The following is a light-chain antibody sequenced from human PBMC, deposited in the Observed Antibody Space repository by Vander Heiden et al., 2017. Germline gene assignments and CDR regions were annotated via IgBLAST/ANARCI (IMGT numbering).Light chain of an antibody. J-gene: IGLJ2*01. V-gene: IGLV3-25*03. CDR1: ALPKQY. Sequence: SYELTQPPSVSVSPGQTARITCSGDALPKQYAYWYQQKPGQAPVLVIYKDSERPSGIPERFSGSSSGTTVTLTISGVQAEDEAEYYCQSADSSGTYVVFGGGTKLTVI. CDR3: QSADSSGTYVV. CDR2: KDS.